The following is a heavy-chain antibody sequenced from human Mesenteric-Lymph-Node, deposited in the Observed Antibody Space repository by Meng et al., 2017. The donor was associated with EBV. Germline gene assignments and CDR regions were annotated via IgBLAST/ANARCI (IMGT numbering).Heavy chain of an antibody. J-gene: IGHJ4*02. CDR1: GGSISSGAYY. V-gene: IGHV4-30-4*01. CDR3: ARGYSYDSFGLDY. Sequence: VHLQESRPRLVKPSQPLSLPCAVSGGSISSGAYYWTWIRQPPGKGLESIGYIYYSGSTYYNPPLQSRVTMSVDTSKNQFSLKLSSVTAADTAVYYCARGYSYDSFGLDYWGQGALVTVSS. CDR2: IYYSGST. D-gene: IGHD5-18*01.